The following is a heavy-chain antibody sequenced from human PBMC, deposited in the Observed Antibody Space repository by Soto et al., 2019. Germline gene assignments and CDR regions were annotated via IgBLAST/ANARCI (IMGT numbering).Heavy chain of an antibody. Sequence: GGSLRLSCAASGFTFSSYWMVWVRQAPGKGLEWVANIKHDGSEKYYVDSVEGRFTISRDNARNSLYLQMNSLRAEDTAVYYCAREMTKVTTLDYWGQGTLVTVSS. CDR1: GFTFSSYW. D-gene: IGHD4-17*01. CDR2: IKHDGSEK. V-gene: IGHV3-7*01. CDR3: AREMTKVTTLDY. J-gene: IGHJ4*02.